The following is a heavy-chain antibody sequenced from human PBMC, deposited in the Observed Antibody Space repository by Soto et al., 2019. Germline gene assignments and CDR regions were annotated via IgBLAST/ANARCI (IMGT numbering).Heavy chain of an antibody. D-gene: IGHD3-22*01. J-gene: IGHJ6*02. CDR1: GFTFSSYA. Sequence: QVQLVESGGGVVQPGRSLRLSCAASGFTFSSYAMHWVRQAPGKGLEWVAVISYDGSNKYYADSVKGRFTISRDNSKNTLYLQMNSLRAEDTAVYYCASTTGDSSGYYYRYYYYYYGMDVWGQGTTVTVSS. CDR3: ASTTGDSSGYYYRYYYYYYGMDV. V-gene: IGHV3-30-3*01. CDR2: ISYDGSNK.